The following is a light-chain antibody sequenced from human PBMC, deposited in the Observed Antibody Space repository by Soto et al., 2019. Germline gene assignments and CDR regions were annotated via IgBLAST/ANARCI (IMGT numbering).Light chain of an antibody. Sequence: QAVVTQPASVSGSPGQSITISCTGTSSDVGYYNFVSWYQQHPGKAPKLIIYEVSNRPSGLSDRFSASKSGNTASLTISGLQAEDEADYHCSSYSGSTAFYVFGTGTKLTVL. CDR2: EVS. CDR1: SSDVGYYNF. V-gene: IGLV2-14*01. J-gene: IGLJ1*01. CDR3: SSYSGSTAFYV.